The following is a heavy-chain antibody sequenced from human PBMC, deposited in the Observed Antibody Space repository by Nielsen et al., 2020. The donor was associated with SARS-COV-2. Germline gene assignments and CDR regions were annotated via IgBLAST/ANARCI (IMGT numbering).Heavy chain of an antibody. CDR3: AKRGGTFYYDSSGYPFFAMDV. V-gene: IGHV3-23*01. J-gene: IGHJ6*02. D-gene: IGHD3-22*01. CDR2: ISGSGSRT. Sequence: VRQMPGKGLEWVSAISGSGSRTYCVDYLKGRFTISRDNSKNTLYLQMNSLRAEDTAVYYCAKRGGTFYYDSSGYPFFAMDVWGQGTTVTVSS.